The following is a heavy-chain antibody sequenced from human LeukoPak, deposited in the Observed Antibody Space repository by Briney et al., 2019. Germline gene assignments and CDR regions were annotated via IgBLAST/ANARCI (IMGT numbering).Heavy chain of an antibody. V-gene: IGHV3-53*01. CDR3: ARNGDSGGLDY. Sequence: GGSLRLSCAASGFTVSSNYMSWVRQAPGRGLEWVSVIYSGGSTYYADSVKGRFTISRDNSKDSLYLQMNSLRAEDTAVYYCARNGDSGGLDYWGQGTLVTVSS. CDR1: GFTVSSNY. CDR2: IYSGGST. J-gene: IGHJ4*02. D-gene: IGHD6-19*01.